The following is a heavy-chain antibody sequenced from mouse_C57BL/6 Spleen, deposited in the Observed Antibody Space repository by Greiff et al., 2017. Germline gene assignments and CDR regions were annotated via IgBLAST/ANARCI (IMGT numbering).Heavy chain of an antibody. D-gene: IGHD1-1*01. CDR3: ALITTVVAKNYFDY. Sequence: SGPELVKPGASVKISCKASGYAFSSSWMNWVKQRPGKGLEWIGRIYPGDGDTNYNGKFKGKATLTADKPSSTAYMQLSSLTSEDSAVCFCALITTVVAKNYFDYWGQGTTLTVSS. CDR1: GYAFSSSW. CDR2: IYPGDGDT. V-gene: IGHV1-82*01. J-gene: IGHJ2*01.